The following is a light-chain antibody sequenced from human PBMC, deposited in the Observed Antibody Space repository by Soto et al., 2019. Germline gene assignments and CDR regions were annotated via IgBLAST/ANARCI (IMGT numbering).Light chain of an antibody. CDR2: DAS. CDR1: QSVSSSY. Sequence: EIVLTQSPDTLSLSPGERATLSCRASQSVSSSYLAWYQQRPGQAPRLLIFDASNRATGIPARFSGSGSGTDFTLTISSLEPEDFAVYYCQQRSSWPPITFGQGTRLEIK. V-gene: IGKV3-11*01. J-gene: IGKJ5*01. CDR3: QQRSSWPPIT.